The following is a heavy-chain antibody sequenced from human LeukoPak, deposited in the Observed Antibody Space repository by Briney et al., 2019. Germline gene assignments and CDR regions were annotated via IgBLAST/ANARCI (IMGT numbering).Heavy chain of an antibody. CDR2: IYYSGST. V-gene: IGHV4-59*01. CDR1: GGSISSYY. CDR3: AREVGYCSGSGCYSYLDY. D-gene: IGHD2-15*01. J-gene: IGHJ4*02. Sequence: SETLSLTWTVSGGSISSYYWSWIRQPPGKGLEWIGYIYYSGSTNYNASLTNRVTISVDTSKNQFSLKLSSVTAADTAVYYCAREVGYCSGSGCYSYLDYWGQGTLVTVSS.